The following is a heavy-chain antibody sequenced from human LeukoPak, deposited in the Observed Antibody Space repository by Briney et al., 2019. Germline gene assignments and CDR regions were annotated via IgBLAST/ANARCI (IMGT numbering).Heavy chain of an antibody. CDR1: GFTFNNYA. CDR2: IWYDGGNK. Sequence: GRSLRLSCAASGFTFNNYAIHWVRQAPGKGLEWVAVIWYDGGNKYYADSVKGRFTISRDNSKNTLYLQMNSLRAEDTAVYYCARASMRMATAGLVDYWGQGTLVTVSS. V-gene: IGHV3-33*08. CDR3: ARASMRMATAGLVDY. J-gene: IGHJ4*02. D-gene: IGHD5-24*01.